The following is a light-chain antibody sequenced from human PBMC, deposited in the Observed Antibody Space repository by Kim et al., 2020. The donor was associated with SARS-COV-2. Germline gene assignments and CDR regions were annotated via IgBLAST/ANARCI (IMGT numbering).Light chain of an antibody. Sequence: SVYPGQTASITCSVDELAVKYACWYQQKPGQSPVLLIYQDNKRPSGIPERFSGSSSVNSATLTISETQAMDEADYYCQAWDSSTAVFGGGTQLTVL. CDR2: QDN. V-gene: IGLV3-1*01. J-gene: IGLJ2*01. CDR1: ELAVKY. CDR3: QAWDSSTAV.